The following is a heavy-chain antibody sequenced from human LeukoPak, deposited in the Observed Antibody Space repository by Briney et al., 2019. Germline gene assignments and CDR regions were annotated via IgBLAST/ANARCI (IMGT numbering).Heavy chain of an antibody. Sequence: GGSLRLSCAASGFTFSHYGVHWVRQAPGKGLEWVAVISYDGSNKYYVESVKGRFTISRDNSKNTVFLEMNSLRDEDTAVYYCARDPTYGSGSYYNYSGQGTLVTVSS. V-gene: IGHV3-30*03. D-gene: IGHD3-10*01. J-gene: IGHJ4*02. CDR2: ISYDGSNK. CDR3: ARDPTYGSGSYYNY. CDR1: GFTFSHYG.